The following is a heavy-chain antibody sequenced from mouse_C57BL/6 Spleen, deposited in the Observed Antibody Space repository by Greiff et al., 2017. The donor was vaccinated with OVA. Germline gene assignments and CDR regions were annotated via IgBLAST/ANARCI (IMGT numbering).Heavy chain of an antibody. D-gene: IGHD2-4*01. CDR3: ARLAYYDLDY. Sequence: EVQLQQSGPELVKPGASVKMSCKASGYTFTDYNMHWVKQSHGKSLEWIGNINPNNGGTSYNQKFKGKATLTVNKSSSTAYMELRSLTSEDSAVYYCARLAYYDLDYWGQGTTLTVSS. V-gene: IGHV1-22*01. J-gene: IGHJ2*01. CDR1: GYTFTDYN. CDR2: INPNNGGT.